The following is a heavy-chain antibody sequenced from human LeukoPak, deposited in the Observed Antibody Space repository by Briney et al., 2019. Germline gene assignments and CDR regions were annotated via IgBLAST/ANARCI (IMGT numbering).Heavy chain of an antibody. J-gene: IGHJ4*02. V-gene: IGHV4-59*01. CDR3: ARDTSSSWYFDY. D-gene: IGHD6-13*01. Sequence: PSETLSLTCTVSGGSISSYYWSWIRQPPGKGLEWIGYIYYSGSTNYSPSLKSRVTISVDTSKNQFSLKLSSVTAADTAVYYCARDTSSSWYFDYWGQGTLVTVSS. CDR1: GGSISSYY. CDR2: IYYSGST.